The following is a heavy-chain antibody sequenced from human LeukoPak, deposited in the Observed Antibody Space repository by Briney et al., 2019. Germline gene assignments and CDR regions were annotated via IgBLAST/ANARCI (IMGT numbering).Heavy chain of an antibody. CDR1: GFTFSSYG. CDR3: ASGKDYDFWSSFDY. J-gene: IGHJ4*02. D-gene: IGHD3-3*01. CDR2: ISYDGSNK. V-gene: IGHV3-30*03. Sequence: GGSLRLSCAASGFTFSSYGMHWVRQAPGKGLEWVAVISYDGSNKYYADSVKGRFTISRDNSKNTLYLQMNSLRAEDTAVYYCASGKDYDFWSSFDYWGQGTLVTVSS.